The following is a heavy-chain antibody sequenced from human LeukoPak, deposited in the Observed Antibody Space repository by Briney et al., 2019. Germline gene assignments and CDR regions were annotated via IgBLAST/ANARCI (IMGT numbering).Heavy chain of an antibody. CDR1: GGTFSSYA. V-gene: IGHV1-69*05. Sequence: ASVKVSCKASGGTFSSYAISWVRQAPGQGLEWMGGIIPIFGTANYAQKFQGRVTMTRDASISTAYMELSRLRSDDTAVYYCARALKGIAAAKLGLAYWGQGTLVTVSS. CDR2: IIPIFGTA. J-gene: IGHJ4*02. D-gene: IGHD6-13*01. CDR3: ARALKGIAAAKLGLAY.